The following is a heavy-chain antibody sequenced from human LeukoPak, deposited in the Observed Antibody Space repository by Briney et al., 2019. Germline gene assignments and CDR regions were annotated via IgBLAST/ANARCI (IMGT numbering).Heavy chain of an antibody. D-gene: IGHD5-24*01. CDR1: GFSFSTNG. V-gene: IGHV3-30*02. CDR2: IRYDGINK. CDR3: ARASKREMATIMDY. J-gene: IGHJ4*02. Sequence: GGSLRLSCAASGFSFSTNGMHWVRQAPGKGLEWVAFIRYDGINKYYADSVKGRFTISRDNSKNTLYLQMNSLRAEDTAVYYCARASKREMATIMDYWGQGTLVTVSS.